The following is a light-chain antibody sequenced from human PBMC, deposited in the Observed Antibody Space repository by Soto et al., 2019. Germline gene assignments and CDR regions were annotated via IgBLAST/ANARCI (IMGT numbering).Light chain of an antibody. CDR1: SRDVGGYNY. J-gene: IGLJ1*01. CDR3: SSYTSSSTPYV. Sequence: QSITISCPGTSRDVGGYNYVSWYQQHPGKAPKLMIYEVSNRPSGVSNRFSGSKSGNTASLTISGLQAEDEADYYCSSYTSSSTPYVFGTGTKVTVL. V-gene: IGLV2-14*01. CDR2: EVS.